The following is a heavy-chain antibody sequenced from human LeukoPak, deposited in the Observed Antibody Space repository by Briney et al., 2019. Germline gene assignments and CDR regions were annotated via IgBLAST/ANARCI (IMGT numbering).Heavy chain of an antibody. J-gene: IGHJ4*02. D-gene: IGHD3-22*01. Sequence: PGGSLRLSCAASGFTFSRYCMSWVRQAPGKGLEWVSATSSSDDGKYYADSVKGRFTISRDNAKNSLYLQMNSLRAEDTAVYYCARSEPDYYDSSGVYFDYWGQGTLVTVSS. V-gene: IGHV3-21*01. CDR3: ARSEPDYYDSSGVYFDY. CDR1: GFTFSRYC. CDR2: TSSSDDGK.